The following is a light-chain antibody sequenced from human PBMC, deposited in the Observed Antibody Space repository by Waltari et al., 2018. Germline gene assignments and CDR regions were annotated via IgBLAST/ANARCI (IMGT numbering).Light chain of an antibody. Sequence: DIQMTQSPSSLSASAGDRVTITCRASQTIRNHLNWYQQKPGKAPKLLIYAASSLQSGVPSRFSGNGYGTDFTLTISSLQPEDFATYYCQESYSTTWTFGPGTKVEIK. V-gene: IGKV1-39*01. J-gene: IGKJ1*01. CDR2: AAS. CDR3: QESYSTTWT. CDR1: QTIRNH.